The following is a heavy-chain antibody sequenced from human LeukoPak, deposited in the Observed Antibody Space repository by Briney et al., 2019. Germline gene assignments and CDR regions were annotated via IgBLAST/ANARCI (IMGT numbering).Heavy chain of an antibody. Sequence: SETLSLTCTVSGGSISSYYWSWIRQPPGKGLEWIGYIYTSGSTNYNPSLKSRVTISVGTSKNQFSLRLSSVTAADTAVYYCARGGSYLFDYWGQGTLVTVSS. CDR3: ARGGSYLFDY. V-gene: IGHV4-4*09. J-gene: IGHJ4*02. D-gene: IGHD3-16*02. CDR2: IYTSGST. CDR1: GGSISSYY.